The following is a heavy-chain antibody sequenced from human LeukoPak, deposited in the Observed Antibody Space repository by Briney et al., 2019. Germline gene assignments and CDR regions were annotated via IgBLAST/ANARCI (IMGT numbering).Heavy chain of an antibody. J-gene: IGHJ4*02. CDR2: IWSDESNK. CDR3: ARHRGDGSSGVFDN. Sequence: GRSLRLSCAASGFTLANHGIHWGRQAPGKGLEGVAIIWSDESNKFYVDSVKGRFTISRDITKNTLYLQMNSLRAEDTAVYYCARHRGDGSSGVFDNWGQGTLVTVSS. D-gene: IGHD1-1*01. CDR1: GFTLANHG. V-gene: IGHV3-33*01.